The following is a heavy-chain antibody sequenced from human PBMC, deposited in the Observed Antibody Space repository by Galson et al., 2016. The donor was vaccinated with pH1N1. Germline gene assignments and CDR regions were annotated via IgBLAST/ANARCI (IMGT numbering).Heavy chain of an antibody. D-gene: IGHD4-17*01. J-gene: IGHJ3*02. CDR2: IYLGGSLI. CDR1: GYRFSSSW. Sequence: QSGAEVTKPGESLKISCKGSGYRFSSSWIGWVRQMPGKGLEWMGIIYLGGSLIRYRPSFQGQVTISADKSVNIVYLEWGSLKASDTAMYYCARQNDYGDYRGDAFDIWGQGTVVLVSS. CDR3: ARQNDYGDYRGDAFDI. V-gene: IGHV5-51*01.